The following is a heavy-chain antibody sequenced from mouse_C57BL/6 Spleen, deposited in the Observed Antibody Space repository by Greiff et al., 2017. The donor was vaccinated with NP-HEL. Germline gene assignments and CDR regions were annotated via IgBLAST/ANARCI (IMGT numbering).Heavy chain of an antibody. Sequence: QVHVKQSGAELVRPGASVKLSCKASGYTFTDYYINWVKQRPGQGLEWIARIYPGSGNTYYNEKFKGKATLTAEKSSSTAYMQLSSLTSEDSAVYFCARSDDYDEGSYAMDYWGQGTSVTVSS. CDR2: IYPGSGNT. CDR1: GYTFTDYY. J-gene: IGHJ4*01. CDR3: ARSDDYDEGSYAMDY. V-gene: IGHV1-76*01. D-gene: IGHD2-4*01.